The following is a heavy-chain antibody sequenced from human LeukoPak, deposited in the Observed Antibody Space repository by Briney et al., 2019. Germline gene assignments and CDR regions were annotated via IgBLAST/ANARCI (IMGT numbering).Heavy chain of an antibody. Sequence: ASVKVSCKASGYTFTSYYMHWVRQAPGQGLEWMGIINPSGGSTSYAQKFQGRVTMTRDTSTGTVYMELSSMRSEDTAVYYCASEAAAAGLWGQGTLVTVSS. J-gene: IGHJ4*02. CDR1: GYTFTSYY. V-gene: IGHV1-46*03. D-gene: IGHD6-13*01. CDR3: ASEAAAAGL. CDR2: INPSGGST.